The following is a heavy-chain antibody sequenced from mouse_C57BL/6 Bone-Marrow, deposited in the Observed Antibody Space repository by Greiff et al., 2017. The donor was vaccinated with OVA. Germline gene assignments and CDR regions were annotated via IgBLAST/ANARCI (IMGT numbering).Heavy chain of an antibody. Sequence: EVKLMESGAELVRPGASVKLSCTASGFNIKDDYMHWVKQRPEQGLEWIGWIDPENGDTEYASKFQGKATITADTSSNTAYLQLSSLTSEDTAVYYCTTAEGKGAYWGQGTLVTVPA. D-gene: IGHD1-3*01. CDR1: GFNIKDDY. CDR2: IDPENGDT. CDR3: TTAEGKGAY. V-gene: IGHV14-4*01. J-gene: IGHJ3*01.